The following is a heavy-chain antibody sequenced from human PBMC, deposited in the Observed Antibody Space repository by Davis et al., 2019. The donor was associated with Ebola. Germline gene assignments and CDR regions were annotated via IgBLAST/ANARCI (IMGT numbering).Heavy chain of an antibody. CDR3: AKDGWSGGGGGIDQ. CDR2: ISYDGSIK. Sequence: GESLKISCAVSGFTFSTHIMHWVRQAPGKGLEWVAVISYDGSIKYYADSLKGRFAISRDNSRNTLFLLMNDLRDEDTGVYYCAKDGWSGGGGGIDQWGQGTLVIVFS. CDR1: GFTFSTHI. D-gene: IGHD2-15*01. V-gene: IGHV3-30*09. J-gene: IGHJ5*02.